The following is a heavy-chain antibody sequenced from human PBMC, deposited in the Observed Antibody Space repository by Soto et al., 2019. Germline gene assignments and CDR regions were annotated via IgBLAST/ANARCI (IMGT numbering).Heavy chain of an antibody. CDR3: ACLACFDDPVYSLEC. CDR1: GFTFSTYA. V-gene: IGHV3-23*01. Sequence: GSLRLSCAASGFTFSTYAMTWVRQAPGKGLEWVSGISGSGGNTHHADSVKGRFIISRDNFKNTFYLQMNSLRAEDTAVYFCACLACFDDPVYSLECWGQGTMVTVSS. J-gene: IGHJ4*02. D-gene: IGHD3-3*01. CDR2: ISGSGGNT.